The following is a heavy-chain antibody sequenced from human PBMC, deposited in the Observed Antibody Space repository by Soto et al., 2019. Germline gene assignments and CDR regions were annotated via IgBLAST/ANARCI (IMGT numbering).Heavy chain of an antibody. D-gene: IGHD4-17*01. J-gene: IGHJ5*02. CDR3: ARDYSEDYGDYGSNWFDP. CDR2: IIPIFGTA. CDR1: GYTFTSYA. Sequence: QVQLVQSGAEVKKPGASVKVSCKASGYTFTSYAMHWVRQAPGQRLEWMGGIIPIFGTANYAQKFQGRVTITADKSTSTGYMELSSLRSEDTAVYYCARDYSEDYGDYGSNWFDPWGQGTLVTVSS. V-gene: IGHV1-69*13.